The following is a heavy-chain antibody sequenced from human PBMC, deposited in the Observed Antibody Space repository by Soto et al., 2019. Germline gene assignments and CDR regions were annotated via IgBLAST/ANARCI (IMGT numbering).Heavy chain of an antibody. CDR1: GFTFSGSA. CDR2: IRSKANSYAT. CDR3: TSPTYSSSSLDY. Sequence: PGGSLRLSCAASGFTFSGSAMHWVRQASGKGLEWVGRIRSKANSYATAYAASVKGRFTITRDDSKNTAYLQMNSLKTEDTAVYYCTSPTYSSSSLDYWGQGTLVTVSS. V-gene: IGHV3-73*01. D-gene: IGHD6-6*01. J-gene: IGHJ4*02.